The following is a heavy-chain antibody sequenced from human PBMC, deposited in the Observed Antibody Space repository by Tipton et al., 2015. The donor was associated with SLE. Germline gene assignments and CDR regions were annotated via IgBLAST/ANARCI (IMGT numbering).Heavy chain of an antibody. CDR1: GFTFSNSG. CDR3: AKNRGLFDWLLVDS. V-gene: IGHV3-NL1*01. Sequence: SLRLSCAASGFTFSNSGMNWVRQAPGKGLEWLSFITSSGSNTNYADSVKGRFIISRDNSKNTLYLQINSLRAEDTAVYYCAKNRGLFDWLLVDSWGQGTLVAVSS. D-gene: IGHD3-9*01. J-gene: IGHJ5*01. CDR2: ITSSGSNT.